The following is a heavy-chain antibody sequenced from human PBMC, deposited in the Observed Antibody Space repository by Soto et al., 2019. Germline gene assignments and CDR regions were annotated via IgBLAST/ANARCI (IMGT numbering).Heavy chain of an antibody. V-gene: IGHV4-31*01. D-gene: IGHD2-21*02. CDR1: GGSISSGGYY. Sequence: QVQLQESGPGLVKPSQTLSLTCTVSGGSISSGGYYWTWIRQHPGKGLEWIGYIYYSGSTYYNPSLKIPSTMSVDTSKIQSSLKLSSVTAADTAVYYCARVCGGDCHYGMDVWGQGTTVTVSS. J-gene: IGHJ6*02. CDR3: ARVCGGDCHYGMDV. CDR2: IYYSGST.